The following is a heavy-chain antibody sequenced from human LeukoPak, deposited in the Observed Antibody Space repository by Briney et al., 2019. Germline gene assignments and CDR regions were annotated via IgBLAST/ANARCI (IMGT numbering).Heavy chain of an antibody. CDR2: INPSGGST. CDR3: ARTRGYYFDY. V-gene: IGHV1-46*01. Sequence: ASVKVSCTASGYSFTNYYMHWVQQAPGQGLEWMGMINPSGGSTTYAQKFQGRVTMTRDMSTSTVYMELSSLTSEDTAVYYCARTRGYYFDYWGQGTLVTVSS. CDR1: GYSFTNYY. J-gene: IGHJ4*02.